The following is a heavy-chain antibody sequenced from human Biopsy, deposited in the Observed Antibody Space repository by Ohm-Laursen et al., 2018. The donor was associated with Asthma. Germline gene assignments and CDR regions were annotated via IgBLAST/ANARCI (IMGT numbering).Heavy chain of an antibody. V-gene: IGHV4-39*02. D-gene: IGHD6-6*01. Sequence: GTLSLTCVVYGDSMSTSGSYWVWLRPSPGKGLEWVGSIYYSGKTYYNPSLEIRVTISAATSKNHFSLKAPSATAADTAVYYCARAVSSSSYWYFDLWGRGDLVTVSS. CDR1: GDSMSTSGSY. J-gene: IGHJ2*01. CDR3: ARAVSSSSYWYFDL. CDR2: IYYSGKT.